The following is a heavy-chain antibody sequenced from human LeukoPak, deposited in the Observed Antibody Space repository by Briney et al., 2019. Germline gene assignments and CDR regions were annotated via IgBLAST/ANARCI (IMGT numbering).Heavy chain of an antibody. D-gene: IGHD5-12*01. CDR2: IHSSGTVK. Sequence: GGSLILSCVVSRFPFSIYEMNWVRQAPGKGLEWVSNIHSSGTVKYYSDSVKGRFSISRDNAKSSLYLQMNSLRVEDTAVYYRALLTVASDLDYWGQGALVTVSS. CDR3: ALLTVASDLDY. J-gene: IGHJ4*02. CDR1: RFPFSIYE. V-gene: IGHV3-48*03.